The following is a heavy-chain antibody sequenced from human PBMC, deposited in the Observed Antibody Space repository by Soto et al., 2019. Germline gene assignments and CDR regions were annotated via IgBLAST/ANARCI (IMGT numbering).Heavy chain of an antibody. Sequence: QVQLQESGPGLVKPSQTLSLTCTVSGGSISSGDYYWSWIRQPPGKGLEWIGYIYYSGSTYYNPSLKRRVTISIDTSKNQSSLKLSSVTAADTAVYYCARERPDGSRLDPWGQGTLVTVSS. J-gene: IGHJ5*02. CDR3: ARERPDGSRLDP. V-gene: IGHV4-30-4*01. D-gene: IGHD6-13*01. CDR1: GGSISSGDYY. CDR2: IYYSGST.